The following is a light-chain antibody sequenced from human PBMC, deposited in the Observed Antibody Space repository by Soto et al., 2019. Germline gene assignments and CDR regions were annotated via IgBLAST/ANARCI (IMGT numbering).Light chain of an antibody. J-gene: IGLJ3*02. V-gene: IGLV2-8*01. CDR3: SSYAGSNNWV. Sequence: QSAVTQPPSASGSPGQSVTISCTGSSSDVGDYNYVSWYQQHPGKAPKLMIYEVSKRPSGVPDRFSGSKSGNTASLTVSGLQAEDESDYYCSSYAGSNNWVFGGGTKLTVL. CDR1: SSDVGDYNY. CDR2: EVS.